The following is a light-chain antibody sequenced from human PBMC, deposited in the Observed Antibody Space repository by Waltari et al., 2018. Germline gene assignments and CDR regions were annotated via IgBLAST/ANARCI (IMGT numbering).Light chain of an antibody. CDR2: WAS. CDR3: QQYYDTPWT. CDR1: QNVLYRSNSKNY. Sequence: DIVMTQSPDSLAVSLGDRATINCKASQNVLYRSNSKNYLAWYQEKPGQPPKVLIYWASTREYGVPDRFTGSGSGTDFTLTISSLQAEDVAVYYCQQYYDTPWTFGQGTKVEIK. J-gene: IGKJ1*01. V-gene: IGKV4-1*01.